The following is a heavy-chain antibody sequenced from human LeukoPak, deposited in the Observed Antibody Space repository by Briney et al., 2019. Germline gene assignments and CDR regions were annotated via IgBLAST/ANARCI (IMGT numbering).Heavy chain of an antibody. V-gene: IGHV3-23*01. CDR1: GFTFSSYA. D-gene: IGHD6-19*01. J-gene: IGHJ4*02. Sequence: PGGSLRLSCAASGFTFSSYAMSWVRQAPGKGLEWVSAISGSGGSTYYADSVKGRFTISRDNSKNTLYLQMNSLRAEDTALYYCARARGRSGWYYDYFDYWGQGTLVTVSS. CDR2: ISGSGGST. CDR3: ARARGRSGWYYDYFDY.